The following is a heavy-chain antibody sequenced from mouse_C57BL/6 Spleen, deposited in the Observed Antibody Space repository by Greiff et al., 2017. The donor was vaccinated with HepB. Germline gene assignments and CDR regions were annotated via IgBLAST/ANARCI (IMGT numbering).Heavy chain of an antibody. CDR1: GYTFTSYW. V-gene: IGHV1-61*01. CDR2: IYPSDSET. CDR3: ARFNYGSSSYFDY. D-gene: IGHD1-1*01. J-gene: IGHJ2*01. Sequence: QVQLQQPGAELVRPGSSVKLSCKASGYTFTSYWMDWVKQRPGQGLEWIGNIYPSDSETHYNQKFKDKATLTVDKSSSTAYMQLSSLTSEDSAVYYCARFNYGSSSYFDYWGQGTTLTVSS.